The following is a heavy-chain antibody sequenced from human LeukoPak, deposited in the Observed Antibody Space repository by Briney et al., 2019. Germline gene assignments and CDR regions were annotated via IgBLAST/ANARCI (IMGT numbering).Heavy chain of an antibody. Sequence: PGGSLRFSCAASGFTVSSNYMSWVRQAPGKGLEWVSVIYSGGSTYYADSVKGRFTISRDNSKNTLYLQMNSLRAEDTAVYYCASGYSGYDIPFFDYWGQGTLVTVSS. D-gene: IGHD5-12*01. CDR3: ASGYSGYDIPFFDY. CDR1: GFTVSSNY. CDR2: IYSGGST. J-gene: IGHJ4*02. V-gene: IGHV3-53*01.